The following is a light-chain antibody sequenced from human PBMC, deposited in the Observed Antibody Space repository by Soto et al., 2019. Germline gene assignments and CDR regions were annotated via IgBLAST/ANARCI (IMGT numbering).Light chain of an antibody. CDR1: QSIGRW. CDR3: QQYNSYG. CDR2: DAS. V-gene: IGKV1-5*01. J-gene: IGKJ5*01. Sequence: DIQMTQSPSTLSASVGDRVTITCRASQSIGRWLAWFQQRPGKAPKLLMYDASSLEGGVPSRFSGSGSGTEFTLTISSLQPDDFATYYCQQYNSYGFGQGTRLENK.